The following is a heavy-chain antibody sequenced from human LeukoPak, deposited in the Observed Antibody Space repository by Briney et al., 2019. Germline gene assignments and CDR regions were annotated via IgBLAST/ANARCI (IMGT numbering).Heavy chain of an antibody. J-gene: IGHJ6*02. V-gene: IGHV4-38-2*02. CDR1: GYSISSGYY. CDR2: IYHSGST. CDR3: ARGSHYYDSSGYSPGYYYYGMDV. D-gene: IGHD3-22*01. Sequence: SETLFLTCTVSGYSISSGYYWGWIRQPPGKGLEWIGSIYHSGSTYYNPSLKSRVTISVDTSKNQFSLKLSSVTAADTAVYYCARGSHYYDSSGYSPGYYYYGMDVWGQGTTVTVSS.